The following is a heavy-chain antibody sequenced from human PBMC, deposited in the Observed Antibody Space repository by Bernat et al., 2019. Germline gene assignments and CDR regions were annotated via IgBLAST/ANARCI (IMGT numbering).Heavy chain of an antibody. V-gene: IGHV4-31*01. CDR1: GGSISSGGYY. CDR2: IYYSGST. CDR3: ARATGTTLSKAFDI. J-gene: IGHJ3*02. Sequence: QVQLQESGPGLVKPSQTLSLTCTVSGGSISSGGYYWSWIRQHPGKGLEWIGYIYYSGSTYYNPSLKSLVNISVDTSKNQFSLKLSSVTAADTAVYYCARATGTTLSKAFDIWGQGTMVTVSS. D-gene: IGHD1-7*01.